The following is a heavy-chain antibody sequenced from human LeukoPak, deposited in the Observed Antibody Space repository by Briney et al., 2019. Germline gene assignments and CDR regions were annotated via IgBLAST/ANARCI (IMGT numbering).Heavy chain of an antibody. J-gene: IGHJ4*02. CDR2: ISWNSGSI. CDR3: AKGGYDFWSGYSDY. V-gene: IGHV3-9*03. Sequence: HSGGSLRLSCAASGFTFDDYAMHWVRQAPGKGLEWVSGISWNSGSIGYADSVKGRFTISRDNAKNSLYLQMNSLRAEDIALYYCAKGGYDFWSGYSDYWGQGTLVTVSS. D-gene: IGHD3-3*01. CDR1: GFTFDDYA.